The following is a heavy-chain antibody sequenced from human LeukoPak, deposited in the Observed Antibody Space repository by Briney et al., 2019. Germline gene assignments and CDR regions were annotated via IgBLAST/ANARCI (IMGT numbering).Heavy chain of an antibody. J-gene: IGHJ3*02. CDR2: INPSGGST. CDR1: GYTFTSYY. V-gene: IGHV1-46*01. Sequence: ASVKVSCKACGYTFTSYYMHWVRQAPGQGLESMGIINPSGGSTSYAQKFQGRVTMTRDTSTSTVYMELSSLRSEDTAVYYCAREGSKAFVIWGQGTMVTVSS. CDR3: AREGSKAFVI.